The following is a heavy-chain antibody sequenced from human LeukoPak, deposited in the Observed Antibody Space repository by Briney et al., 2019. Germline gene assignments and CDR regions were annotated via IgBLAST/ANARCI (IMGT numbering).Heavy chain of an antibody. CDR1: GGSISSYY. D-gene: IGHD3-9*01. CDR2: IYYSGST. Sequence: SETLSLTCTVSGGSISSYYWSWTRQPPGKGLEWIGYIYYSGSTNYNPSLKSRVTISVDTSKNQFSLKLSSVSAADTAVYYCAKGVGSSWLSTLSQVAMDVWGKGTTVTVSS. CDR3: AKGVGSSWLSTLSQVAMDV. J-gene: IGHJ6*04. V-gene: IGHV4-59*01.